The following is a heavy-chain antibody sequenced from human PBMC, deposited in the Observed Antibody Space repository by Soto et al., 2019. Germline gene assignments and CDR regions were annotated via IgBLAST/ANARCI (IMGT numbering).Heavy chain of an antibody. CDR3: PRLVVARITYAFDS. V-gene: IGHV2-5*02. CDR2: MYWDVDK. CDR1: VFSLSYSGVG. J-gene: IGHJ4*02. D-gene: IGHD2-15*01. Sequence: QITLKEAGPTLVKPTQTLTLTCTLSVFSLSYSGVGVRWIRQPPGKALEWLTFMYWDVDKRYSTSLKSRLTITKDTSKNQVVLTLTNMDPVDTAPYYWPRLVVARITYAFDSWGQGTLLTVSS.